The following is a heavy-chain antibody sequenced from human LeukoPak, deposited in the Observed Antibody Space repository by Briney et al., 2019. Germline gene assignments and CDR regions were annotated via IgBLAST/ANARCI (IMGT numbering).Heavy chain of an antibody. CDR2: INGDGGSR. CDR1: GFTFSTDW. J-gene: IGHJ4*02. V-gene: IGHV3-74*01. D-gene: IGHD6-13*01. Sequence: GGSLRLSCAASGFTFSTDWMHWVRHAPGKGLVWVSRINGDGGSRNYADSVKGRFTISRDNAKNTLYLQMSSLRVEDTAVYYCASASSHRTAAGGDYWGQGTLVTGST. CDR3: ASASSHRTAAGGDY.